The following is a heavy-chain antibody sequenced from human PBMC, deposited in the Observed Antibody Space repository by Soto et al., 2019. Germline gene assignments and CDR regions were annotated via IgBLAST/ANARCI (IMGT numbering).Heavy chain of an antibody. D-gene: IGHD3-3*01. CDR1: GGTFSSYT. J-gene: IGHJ4*02. CDR3: ARDQGTVFGVVLDY. CDR2: IIPILGIA. Sequence: ASVRVSCKASGGTFSSYTISWVRQAPGQGLEWMGRIIPILGIANYAQKFQGRVTITADKSTSTAYMELSSLRSEDTAVYYCARDQGTVFGVVLDYWGQGSLVIGSS. V-gene: IGHV1-69*04.